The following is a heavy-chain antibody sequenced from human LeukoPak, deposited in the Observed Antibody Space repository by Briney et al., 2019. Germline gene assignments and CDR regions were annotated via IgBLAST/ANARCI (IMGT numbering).Heavy chain of an antibody. V-gene: IGHV3-21*01. Sequence: GGSLRLSCAASGFTFSSYSMNWVRQAPGKGLEWVSSISSSSSYIYYADSVKGRFTISRDNAKNSLYLRMNSLRAEDTAVYYCASPVISFYGNLFDIWGQGTMVTVSS. CDR3: ASPVISFYGNLFDI. D-gene: IGHD2-2*01. CDR2: ISSSSSYI. CDR1: GFTFSSYS. J-gene: IGHJ3*02.